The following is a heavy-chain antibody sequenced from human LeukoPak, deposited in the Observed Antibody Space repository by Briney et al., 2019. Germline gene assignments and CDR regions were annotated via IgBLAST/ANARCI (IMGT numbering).Heavy chain of an antibody. CDR1: GGSISSSSYY. Sequence: PSETLSLTCTVSGGSISSSSYYWGWIRQPPGKGLEWIGSIYYSGSTYYNPSLKSRVTISVDTSKNQFSLKLSSVTAADTAVYYCARGARSGSTPLDYWGQGTLVTVSS. V-gene: IGHV4-39*07. CDR3: ARGARSGSTPLDY. CDR2: IYYSGST. D-gene: IGHD1-26*01. J-gene: IGHJ4*02.